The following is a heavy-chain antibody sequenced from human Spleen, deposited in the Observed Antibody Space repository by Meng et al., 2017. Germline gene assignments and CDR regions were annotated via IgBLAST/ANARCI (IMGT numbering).Heavy chain of an antibody. CDR3: ARKYCSSTSCLLDY. CDR1: GFTFSSYE. J-gene: IGHJ4*02. D-gene: IGHD2-2*01. CDR2: ISSSGSTI. Sequence: GESLKISCAASGFTFSSYEMNWVRQAPGKGLEWVSYISSSGSTIYYADSVKGRFTISRDNAKNSLYLQMKSLRAEDTAVYYCARKYCSSTSCLLDYWGQGTLVTVSS. V-gene: IGHV3-48*03.